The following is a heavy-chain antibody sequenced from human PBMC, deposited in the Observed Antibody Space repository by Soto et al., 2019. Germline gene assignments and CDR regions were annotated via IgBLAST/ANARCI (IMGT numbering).Heavy chain of an antibody. CDR3: AAPRDEYGSGVSWFTYGMDI. J-gene: IGHJ6*02. Sequence: QPGGSLRLSCLASGFTFSDFAMTWVRHVPGRGLEWVASPDGAGGSTYYAESVRGRFSISRDNSQNTLFLQMKRLTVDDTAIYYCAAPRDEYGSGVSWFTYGMDIWGQGTTVTVSS. V-gene: IGHV3-23*01. CDR2: PDGAGGST. D-gene: IGHD3-10*01. CDR1: GFTFSDFA.